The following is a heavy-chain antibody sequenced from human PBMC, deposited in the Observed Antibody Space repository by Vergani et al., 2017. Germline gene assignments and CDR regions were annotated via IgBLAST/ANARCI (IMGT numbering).Heavy chain of an antibody. CDR1: GFTFSSYA. V-gene: IGHV3-21*01. Sequence: EVQLLESGGGLVQPGGSLRLSCAASGFTFSSYAMSWVRQAPGKGLEWVSSISSSSSYIYYADSVKGRFTISSDNAKNSLYLQMNSLRAEDTAVYYCAGICSSTSCLLLNGMDVWGQGTTVTVSS. D-gene: IGHD2-2*01. J-gene: IGHJ6*02. CDR3: AGICSSTSCLLLNGMDV. CDR2: ISSSSSYI.